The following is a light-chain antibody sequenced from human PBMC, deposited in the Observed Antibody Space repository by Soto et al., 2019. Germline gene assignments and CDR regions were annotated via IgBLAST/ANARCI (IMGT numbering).Light chain of an antibody. CDR2: GAS. Sequence: EIVLTQSPGTLSLSPGERATLSCRASLSVNNNYLAWYQQKPGQAPRLLIYGASTRATGISDRFSGSGSGTEFTLTISRLEPEDVGVFYCHLYNRSPYNFGQGTKLEIK. CDR1: LSVNNNY. V-gene: IGKV3-20*01. J-gene: IGKJ2*01. CDR3: HLYNRSPYN.